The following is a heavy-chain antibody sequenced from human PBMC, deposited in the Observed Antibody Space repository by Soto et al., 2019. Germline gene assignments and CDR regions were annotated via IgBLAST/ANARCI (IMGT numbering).Heavy chain of an antibody. V-gene: IGHV2-5*02. CDR2: IYWDDDK. CDR3: AHREWPYYFDY. D-gene: IGHD3-3*01. CDR1: GFSLSTSGVG. J-gene: IGHJ4*02. Sequence: QITLKESGPPLVKPTQTLTLTCTFSGFSLSTSGVGVGWIRQPPGKALEWLALIYWDDDKRYSPALKSRLTITKDTSKNQVVLTMTNMDPVDTATYYCAHREWPYYFDYWGQGTLVTVSS.